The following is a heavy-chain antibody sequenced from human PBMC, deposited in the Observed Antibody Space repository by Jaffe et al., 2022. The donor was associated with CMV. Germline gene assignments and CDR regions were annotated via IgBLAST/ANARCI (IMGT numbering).Heavy chain of an antibody. CDR1: GFTFSSYW. J-gene: IGHJ6*03. CDR3: ASLYVSSTSLVPHYYYYMDV. CDR2: INSDGSST. V-gene: IGHV3-74*01. D-gene: IGHD2-2*01. Sequence: EVQLVESGGGLVQPGGSLRLSCAASGFTFSSYWMHWVRQAPGKGLVWVSRINSDGSSTSYADSVKGRFTISRDNAKNTLYLQMNSLRAEDTAVYYCASLYVSSTSLVPHYYYYMDVWGKGTTVTVSS.